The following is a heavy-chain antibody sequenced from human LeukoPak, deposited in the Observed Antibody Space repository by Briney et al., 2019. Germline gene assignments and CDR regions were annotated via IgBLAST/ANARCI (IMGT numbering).Heavy chain of an antibody. CDR3: ARNLAAYYDILTGYPACGMDV. D-gene: IGHD3-9*01. CDR2: INPNSGGT. Sequence: EASVKVSCKASGYTFTGYYMHWVRQAPGQGLEWMGWINPNSGGTNYAQKFQGRVTMTRDTSISTAYMELSRLRSDDTAVYYCARNLAAYYDILTGYPACGMDVWDQGTTVTVSS. CDR1: GYTFTGYY. J-gene: IGHJ6*02. V-gene: IGHV1-2*02.